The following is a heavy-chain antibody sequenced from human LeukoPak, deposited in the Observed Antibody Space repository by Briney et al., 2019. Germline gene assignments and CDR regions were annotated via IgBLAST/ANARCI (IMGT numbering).Heavy chain of an antibody. J-gene: IGHJ4*02. CDR2: IRYDGSNK. V-gene: IGHV3-30*02. Sequence: GGSLSLSCAASGFTFSSYGMHWVRQAPGKGLEWVAFIRYDGSNKYYADSVKGRFTISRDNSKNTLYLQMNSLRVEDTAVYYCARWGGTRQFYFDSWGQGTLVTVSS. CDR1: GFTFSSYG. D-gene: IGHD1-1*01. CDR3: ARWGGTRQFYFDS.